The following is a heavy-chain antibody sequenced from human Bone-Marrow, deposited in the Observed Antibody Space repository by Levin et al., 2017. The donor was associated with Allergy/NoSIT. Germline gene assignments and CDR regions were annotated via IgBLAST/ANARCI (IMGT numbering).Heavy chain of an antibody. CDR1: GGTFSSYA. CDR2: IIPIFGTA. J-gene: IGHJ6*02. CDR3: AREGDPGGWYYYYGMDV. V-gene: IGHV1-69*13. Sequence: ASVKVSCKASGGTFSSYAISWVRQAPGQGLEWMGGIIPIFGTANYAQKFQGRVTITADESTSTAYMELSSLRSEDTAVYYCAREGDPGGWYYYYGMDVWGQGTTVTVSS. D-gene: IGHD6-19*01.